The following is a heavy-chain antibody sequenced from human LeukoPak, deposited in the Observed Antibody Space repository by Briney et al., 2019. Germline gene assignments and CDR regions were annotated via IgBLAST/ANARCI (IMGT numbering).Heavy chain of an antibody. J-gene: IGHJ4*02. D-gene: IGHD5-18*01. CDR3: AREMIQLPGYFDY. CDR2: IYSGGNT. Sequence: GGSLRLSCAASGLTVSSNYMSWVRQAPGEGLEWVSVIYSGGNTFYADSVKGRFTISRDNSKNTLYLQMNSLRAEDTAVYYCAREMIQLPGYFDYWGQGTLVTVSS. V-gene: IGHV3-53*01. CDR1: GLTVSSNY.